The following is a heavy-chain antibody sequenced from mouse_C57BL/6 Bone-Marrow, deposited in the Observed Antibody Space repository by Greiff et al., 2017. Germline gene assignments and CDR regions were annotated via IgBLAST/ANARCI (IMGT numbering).Heavy chain of an antibody. CDR2: IDPNSGGT. CDR3: ARTGEYDYDGAWFAY. J-gene: IGHJ3*01. V-gene: IGHV1-72*01. D-gene: IGHD2-4*01. Sequence: QVQLKQPGAELVKPGASVKLSCKASGYTFTSYWMHWVKQRPGRGLEWIGRIDPNSGGTKYNEKFKSKATLTVDKPSSTAYMQLSSLASEDSAVYYCARTGEYDYDGAWFAYWGQGTLVTVSA. CDR1: GYTFTSYW.